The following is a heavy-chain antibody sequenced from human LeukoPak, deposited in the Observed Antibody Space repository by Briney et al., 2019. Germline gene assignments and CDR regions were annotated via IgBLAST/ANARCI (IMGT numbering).Heavy chain of an antibody. Sequence: SETLSLTCTVSGGSISSSSYYWGWIRQPPGKGLEWIGSIYYSGSTYYNPSLKSRVTISVDTSKNQFSLKLSSVTAADTAVYYCARYTVPGSLASPHDAFDIRGQGTMVTVSS. CDR1: GGSISSSSYY. D-gene: IGHD2-2*01. V-gene: IGHV4-39*01. J-gene: IGHJ3*02. CDR2: IYYSGST. CDR3: ARYTVPGSLASPHDAFDI.